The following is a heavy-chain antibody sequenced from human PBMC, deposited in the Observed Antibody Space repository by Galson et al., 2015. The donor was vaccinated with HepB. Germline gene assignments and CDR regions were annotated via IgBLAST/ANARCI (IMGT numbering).Heavy chain of an antibody. CDR2: ISYDGSNK. CDR3: AKDSGDILTASYYFDY. Sequence: SLRLSCAASGFTFSSYGMHWVRLAPGKGLEWVAVISYDGSNKYYADSVKGRFTISRDNSKNTLYLQMNSLRAEDTAVYYCAKDSGDILTASYYFDYWGQGTLVTVSS. CDR1: GFTFSSYG. J-gene: IGHJ4*02. V-gene: IGHV3-30*18. D-gene: IGHD3-9*01.